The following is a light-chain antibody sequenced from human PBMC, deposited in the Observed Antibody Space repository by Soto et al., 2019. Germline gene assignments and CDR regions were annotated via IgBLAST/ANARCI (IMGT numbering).Light chain of an antibody. J-gene: IGKJ5*01. V-gene: IGKV3-20*01. CDR1: QSLSNSF. CDR2: DTS. CDR3: QQYGTSEII. Sequence: IVLTQSPGTLPLSPGERATLSCRASQSLSNSFIAWYQQKPGQAPRLLIYDTSSRATGIPDRFSGSGSGTDFTLTISRLEPEDFSVFYCQQYGTSEIIFGQGTRLEIK.